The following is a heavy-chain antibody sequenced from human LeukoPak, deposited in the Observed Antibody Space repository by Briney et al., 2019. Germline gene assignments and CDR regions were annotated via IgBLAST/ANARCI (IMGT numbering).Heavy chain of an antibody. Sequence: SETLSLTCTVSGGSISSYYWSWIRQPAGKGLEWIGRIYTSGSTDYNPSLRSRVTISVDTSKNQFSLKLSSVTAADTAVYYCARDKTLAYCGGDCYPETWGQGALVTVSS. CDR1: GGSISSYY. CDR3: ARDKTLAYCGGDCYPET. D-gene: IGHD2-21*01. CDR2: IYTSGST. J-gene: IGHJ5*02. V-gene: IGHV4-4*07.